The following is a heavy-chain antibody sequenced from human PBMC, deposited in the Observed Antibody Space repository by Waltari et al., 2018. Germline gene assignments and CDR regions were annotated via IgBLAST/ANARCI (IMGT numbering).Heavy chain of an antibody. CDR2: ISSGGTSI. J-gene: IGHJ3*02. CDR3: ARGWTHNAFHM. Sequence: EVQVVESGGGLVLPGGSLRLSCAASGFTFSSYEMNWVRQAPGKALEWVSYISSGGTSIYYADSVKGRFTISRDNAKDSLYLQMNNLRAEDTAVYYCARGWTHNAFHMWGQGTMVTVSS. V-gene: IGHV3-48*03. CDR1: GFTFSSYE.